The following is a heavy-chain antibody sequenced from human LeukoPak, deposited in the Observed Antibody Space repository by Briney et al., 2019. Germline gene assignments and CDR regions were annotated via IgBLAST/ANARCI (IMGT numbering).Heavy chain of an antibody. Sequence: GGSLRLSCAASGFTVSSNYMSWVRQAPGKGLEWVSVIYSGGSTYYADSVKGRFTISRHNSKNTLYLQMNSLRAEDTAVYYCARRPMITFGGVIVYNWFDPWGQGTLVTVSS. V-gene: IGHV3-53*04. CDR3: ARRPMITFGGVIVYNWFDP. CDR1: GFTVSSNY. J-gene: IGHJ5*02. CDR2: IYSGGST. D-gene: IGHD3-16*02.